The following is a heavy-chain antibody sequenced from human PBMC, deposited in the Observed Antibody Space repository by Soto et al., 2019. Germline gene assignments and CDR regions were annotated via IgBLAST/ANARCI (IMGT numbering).Heavy chain of an antibody. V-gene: IGHV4-34*01. D-gene: IGHD6-19*01. Sequence: SETLSLTCAVYGGSFSGYYWSWIRQPPGKGLEWIGEINHSGSTNYNPSLKSRVTISVDTSKNQFSLKLSSVTAAGTAVYYCARGSSGWYPYCFDYWGQGTLVTVSS. CDR3: ARGSSGWYPYCFDY. CDR2: INHSGST. J-gene: IGHJ4*02. CDR1: GGSFSGYY.